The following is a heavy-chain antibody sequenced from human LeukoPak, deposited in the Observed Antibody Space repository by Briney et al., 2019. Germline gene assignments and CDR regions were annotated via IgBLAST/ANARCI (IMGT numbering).Heavy chain of an antibody. CDR3: ARKYRGYKPAKEDYFDY. CDR2: IKQDGSEK. CDR1: GFTFSSYW. D-gene: IGHD5-12*01. Sequence: GGSLRLSCAASGFTFSSYWMSWVRQAPGKGLEWVANIKQDGSEKYYVDSVKGRFTISRDNAKNSLYLQMNSLRAEDTAVYYCARKYRGYKPAKEDYFDYWGQGTLVTVSS. J-gene: IGHJ4*02. V-gene: IGHV3-7*01.